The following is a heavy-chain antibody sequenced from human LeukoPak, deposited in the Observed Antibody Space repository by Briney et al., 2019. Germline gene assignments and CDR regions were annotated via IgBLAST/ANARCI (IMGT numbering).Heavy chain of an antibody. CDR1: GYSMSSGYY. V-gene: IGHV4-38-2*01. J-gene: IGHJ4*02. D-gene: IGHD1-26*01. CDR3: ARLGRGATTFYY. CDR2: VYHSGST. Sequence: SETLSLACAVSGYSMSSGYYWGWSRQPPGEGLEWIGSVYHSGSTSYNPPLKRRATIPVDTTKNQFSRKLSSVTAADTAVYYCARLGRGATTFYYWGQGTLVTVSS.